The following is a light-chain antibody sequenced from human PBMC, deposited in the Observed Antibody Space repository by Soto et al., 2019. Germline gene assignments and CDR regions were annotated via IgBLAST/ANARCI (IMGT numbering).Light chain of an antibody. Sequence: DIQMTQSPSTLSASVGDRVTITCRASQSIGNWLAWYQQKPGKAPKVLIFKASTLESGVPSRFSGSGSGTDFTLTISSLQPEDVATYYCQKYDSDPRTFGQGTKVDIK. J-gene: IGKJ1*01. CDR1: QSIGNW. V-gene: IGKV1-5*03. CDR2: KAS. CDR3: QKYDSDPRT.